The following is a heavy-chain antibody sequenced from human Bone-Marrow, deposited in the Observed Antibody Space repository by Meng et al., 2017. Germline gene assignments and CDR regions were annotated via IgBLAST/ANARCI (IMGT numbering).Heavy chain of an antibody. D-gene: IGHD2-2*02. Sequence: VQLQQWGAGLLKPSETLSLTCAVYGWSFSGNYWSWIRQPPGKGLEWIGEINHSGSTNYNPSLKSRVTISVDTSKNQFSLKLSSVTAADTAVYYCARGSGSPEYCSSTSCYSGGWFDPWGQGTLVTVSS. V-gene: IGHV4-34*01. CDR3: ARGSGSPEYCSSTSCYSGGWFDP. CDR2: INHSGST. CDR1: GWSFSGNY. J-gene: IGHJ5*02.